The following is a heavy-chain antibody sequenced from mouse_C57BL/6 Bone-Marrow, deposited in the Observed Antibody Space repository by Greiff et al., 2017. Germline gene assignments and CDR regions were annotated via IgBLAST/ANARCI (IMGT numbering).Heavy chain of an antibody. CDR3: ARWGVGDYFDY. V-gene: IGHV1-82*01. CDR1: GYAFSSSW. D-gene: IGHD1-3*01. Sequence: VQLQQSGPELVKPGASLKISCKASGYAFSSSWMNWVKQRPGKGLEWIGRIYPGDGDTNYNGKFKGKATLTADKSSSTAYMQLSSLTSEDSAVYFCARWGVGDYFDYWGQGTTLTVSS. CDR2: IYPGDGDT. J-gene: IGHJ2*01.